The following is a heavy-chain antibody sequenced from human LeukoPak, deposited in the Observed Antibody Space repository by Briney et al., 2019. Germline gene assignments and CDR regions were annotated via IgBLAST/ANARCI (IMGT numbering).Heavy chain of an antibody. CDR2: INHSGST. J-gene: IGHJ4*02. D-gene: IGHD4-23*01. Sequence: PSETLSLTCAVYGGSFSGYYWSWIRQPPGKGLEWIGEINHSGSTNYNPSLKSRVTISVDTSKNQFSLKLSSVTAADTAVYYCARVGKSFDYWGQGTLVTVSS. CDR1: GGSFSGYY. V-gene: IGHV4-34*01. CDR3: ARVGKSFDY.